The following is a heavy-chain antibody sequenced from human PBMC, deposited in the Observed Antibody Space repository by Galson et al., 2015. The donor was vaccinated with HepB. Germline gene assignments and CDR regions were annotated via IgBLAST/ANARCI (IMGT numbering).Heavy chain of an antibody. Sequence: SLRLSCAASGFTLSSYGMHWVRQAPGKGLEWVAVISYDGSNKYYADSVKGRSTISRDNSKNTLYLQMNSLRAEDTAVYYCAKEGYCSSTSCLLYYYYGMDVWGQGTTVTVSS. J-gene: IGHJ6*02. CDR3: AKEGYCSSTSCLLYYYYGMDV. V-gene: IGHV3-30*18. D-gene: IGHD2-2*01. CDR2: ISYDGSNK. CDR1: GFTLSSYG.